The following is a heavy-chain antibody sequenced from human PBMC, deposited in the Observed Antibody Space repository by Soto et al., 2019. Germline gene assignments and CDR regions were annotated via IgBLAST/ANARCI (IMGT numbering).Heavy chain of an antibody. D-gene: IGHD3-3*01. J-gene: IGHJ4*02. CDR3: ARATYYDFWSDFDY. CDR1: GFTFSSDW. Sequence: GGSLRLSCAASGFTFSSDWMHWVRQAPGKGLVWVSRINTDGSATTYADSVKGRFTISRDNSKNTLYLQMNSLRAEDTAVYYCARATYYDFWSDFDYWGQGTLVTSPQ. CDR2: INTDGSAT. V-gene: IGHV3-74*01.